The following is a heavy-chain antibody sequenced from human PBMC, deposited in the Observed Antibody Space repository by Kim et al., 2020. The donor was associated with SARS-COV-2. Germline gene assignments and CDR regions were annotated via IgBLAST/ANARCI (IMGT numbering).Heavy chain of an antibody. Sequence: GGSLRLSCAASGFTFSSYGMHWVRQAPGKGLEWVAVIWYDGSNKYYADSVKGRFTISRDNSKNTLYLQMNSLRAEDTAVYYCARDPTSIVGATFLPDYWGQGTLVTVSS. D-gene: IGHD1-26*01. CDR2: IWYDGSNK. CDR1: GFTFSSYG. V-gene: IGHV3-33*01. J-gene: IGHJ4*02. CDR3: ARDPTSIVGATFLPDY.